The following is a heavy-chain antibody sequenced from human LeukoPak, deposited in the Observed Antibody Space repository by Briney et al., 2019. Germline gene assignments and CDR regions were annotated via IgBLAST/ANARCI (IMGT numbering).Heavy chain of an antibody. J-gene: IGHJ6*02. V-gene: IGHV3-30*04. Sequence: GGSLRLSCAASGFTFSSYAMHWVRQAPGKGLEWVAVISYDGSNKYYADSVKGRFTISSDNSKNTLYLQMNSLRAEDTAVYYCARDQATYYYGSGSYLFHPNYYYYGMDVWGQGTTVTVSS. CDR3: ARDQATYYYGSGSYLFHPNYYYYGMDV. CDR1: GFTFSSYA. CDR2: ISYDGSNK. D-gene: IGHD3-10*01.